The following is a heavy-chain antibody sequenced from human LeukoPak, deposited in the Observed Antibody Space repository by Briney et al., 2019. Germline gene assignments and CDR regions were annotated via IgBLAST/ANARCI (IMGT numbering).Heavy chain of an antibody. CDR2: IYSTGST. Sequence: ASETLSLTCSVSGGSIRSYFWSWIRQSAGRGLEHIGRIYSTGSTNCSPSLKSRVSMSVDTSKNQFSLTLRSVTAADTAIYYCARAGYTSTWTFDYWGQGILVTVSS. D-gene: IGHD6-13*01. CDR3: ARAGYTSTWTFDY. J-gene: IGHJ4*02. CDR1: GGSIRSYF. V-gene: IGHV4-4*07.